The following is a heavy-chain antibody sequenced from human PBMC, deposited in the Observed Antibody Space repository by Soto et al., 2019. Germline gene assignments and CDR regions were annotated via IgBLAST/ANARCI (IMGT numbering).Heavy chain of an antibody. V-gene: IGHV3-30*18. CDR3: AKGGGYGVFDY. D-gene: IGHD1-1*01. J-gene: IGHJ4*02. Sequence: PGGSLRLSCAASGFTFSSYGMHWVRQAAGKGLEWVAVISYDGSNKYYADSVKGRFTISRDNSKNTLYLQMNSLRAEDTAVYYCAKGGGYGVFDYWGQGTLVTVSS. CDR1: GFTFSSYG. CDR2: ISYDGSNK.